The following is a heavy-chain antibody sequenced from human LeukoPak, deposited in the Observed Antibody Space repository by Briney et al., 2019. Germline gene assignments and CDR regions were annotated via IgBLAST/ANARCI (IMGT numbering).Heavy chain of an antibody. J-gene: IGHJ5*02. CDR3: AGYSSSWYPNKFDP. CDR1: GGTFSSYA. D-gene: IGHD6-13*01. Sequence: AASVKVSCKASGGTFSSYAISWVRQAPGQGPEWMGGIIPIFGTANYAQKFQGRVTITADESTSTAYMELSSLRSEDTAVYYCAGYSSSWYPNKFDPWGQGTLVTVSS. CDR2: IIPIFGTA. V-gene: IGHV1-69*13.